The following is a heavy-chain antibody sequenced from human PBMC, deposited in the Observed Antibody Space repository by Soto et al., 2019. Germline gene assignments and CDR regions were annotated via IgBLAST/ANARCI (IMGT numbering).Heavy chain of an antibody. CDR2: INPNSGGT. V-gene: IGHV1-2*02. CDR1: GYTFTGYY. D-gene: IGHD6-13*01. Sequence: ASVKVSCKASGYTFTGYYMHWVRQAPGQGLEWMGWINPNSGGTNYAQKFQGRVTMTRDTSISTAYMELSRLRSDDTAVYYCASRRGTEREYSTSWYYYYGMDVWGQGTPVTVYS. CDR3: ASRRGTEREYSTSWYYYYGMDV. J-gene: IGHJ6*02.